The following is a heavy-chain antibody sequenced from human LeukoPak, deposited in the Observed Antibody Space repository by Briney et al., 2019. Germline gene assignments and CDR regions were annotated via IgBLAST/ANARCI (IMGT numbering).Heavy chain of an antibody. CDR3: VRDLWFGELLSNNFDY. V-gene: IGHV6-1*01. J-gene: IGHJ4*02. CDR2: TYYRSKWYN. D-gene: IGHD3-10*01. CDR1: GDSVSSNSAA. Sequence: SQTLSLTCAISGDSVSSNSAAWNWIRQSPSRGLEWLGRTYYRSKWYNDYAVSVKSRITINPDTSKNQFSLQLNSVTPEDTAVYYCVRDLWFGELLSNNFDYWGQGTLVTVSS.